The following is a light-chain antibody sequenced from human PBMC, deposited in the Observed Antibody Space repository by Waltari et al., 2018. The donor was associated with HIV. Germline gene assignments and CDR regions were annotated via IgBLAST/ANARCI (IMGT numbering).Light chain of an antibody. Sequence: DIQMTQSPSSLSASVGDRVTITCRASQSISSYLNWYQQKPGKAPKLMIYAASSLQSGVPSRFSGSGSCTDFTLTISSLQPEDFATYYCQQSYSTPPWTFCQGTKLEIK. V-gene: IGKV1-39*01. CDR1: QSISSY. CDR3: QQSYSTPPWT. CDR2: AAS. J-gene: IGKJ1*01.